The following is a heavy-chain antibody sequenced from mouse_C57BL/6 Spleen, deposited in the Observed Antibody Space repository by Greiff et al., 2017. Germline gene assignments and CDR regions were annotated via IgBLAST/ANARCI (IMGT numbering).Heavy chain of an antibody. V-gene: IGHV1-22*01. CDR1: GYTFTDYN. CDR2: INPNNGGT. J-gene: IGHJ3*01. Sequence: EVQLQQPGPELVKPGASVKMSCKASGYTFTDYNMHWVKQSHGKSLEWLGYINPNNGGTSYNQKFKGKATLTVNKSSSTAYMELRSLTSEDSAVYYCARGYYGSSYWFAYWGQGTLVTVSA. CDR3: ARGYYGSSYWFAY. D-gene: IGHD1-1*01.